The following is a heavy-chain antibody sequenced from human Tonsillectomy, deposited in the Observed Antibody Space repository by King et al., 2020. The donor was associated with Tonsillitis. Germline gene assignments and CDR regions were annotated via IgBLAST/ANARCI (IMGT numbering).Heavy chain of an antibody. D-gene: IGHD3-10*01. CDR1: GFTFSSSA. CDR3: AREYYYGSGSPYYYYYYGMDV. Sequence: VQLVESGGGVVQPGRSLRLSCAASGFTFSSSAMHWVRQAPGKGLEWVAVISYDGSNKYYADSVKGRFTISRDNSKNTLYLQMNSLRVEDTDVYYCAREYYYGSGSPYYYYYYGMDVWGQGTTVTVSS. J-gene: IGHJ6*02. CDR2: ISYDGSNK. V-gene: IGHV3-30*04.